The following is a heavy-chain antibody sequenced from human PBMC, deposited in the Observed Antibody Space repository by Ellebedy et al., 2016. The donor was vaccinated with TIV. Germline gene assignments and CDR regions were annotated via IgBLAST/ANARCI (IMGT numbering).Heavy chain of an antibody. CDR2: ISDGGVDA. V-gene: IGHV3-23*01. D-gene: IGHD1-1*01. CDR3: ITRPGRADYPINCDTST. CDR1: GFTFSNCA. J-gene: IGHJ4*02. Sequence: GESLKISCAASGFTFSNCAMSWVRQAPGKGLEWVSAISDGGVDAFYADSVKGRFTISRDDSKNTLYLQMNSLRAEDTALYYCITRPGRADYPINCDTSTWGRGTLVTVSS.